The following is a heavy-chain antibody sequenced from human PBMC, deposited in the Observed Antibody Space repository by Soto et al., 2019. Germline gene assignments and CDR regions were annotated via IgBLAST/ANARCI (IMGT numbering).Heavy chain of an antibody. V-gene: IGHV1-69*12. CDR3: ASHYDSGGYYYRGLDY. D-gene: IGHD3-22*01. CDR2: IIAIFGTA. J-gene: IGHJ4*02. CDR1: GGTFNSYA. Sequence: QVQLVQSGAEVKKPGSSVKVSCKASGGTFNSYAISWVRHAPGQGLEWMGGIIAIFGTADYAQKFQGRVTITAVESTSTAYMELSSLRSEDTAVYYCASHYDSGGYYYRGLDYWGQGTLVTVSS.